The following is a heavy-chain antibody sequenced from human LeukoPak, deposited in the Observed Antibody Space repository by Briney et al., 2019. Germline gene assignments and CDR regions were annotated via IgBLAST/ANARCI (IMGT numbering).Heavy chain of an antibody. D-gene: IGHD6-19*01. CDR2: IYTSGST. V-gene: IGHV4-4*09. J-gene: IGHJ6*03. CDR3: ARHRNERDFWYSSGWYTPYYYYYMDV. CDR1: GDSISSYY. Sequence: PSETLSLTCTVSGDSISSYYWSWIRQPPGKGLEWIGYIYTSGSTNYNPSLKSRVTISVDTSKNQFSLKLSSVTAADTAVYYCARHRNERDFWYSSGWYTPYYYYYMDVWGKGTTVTVSS.